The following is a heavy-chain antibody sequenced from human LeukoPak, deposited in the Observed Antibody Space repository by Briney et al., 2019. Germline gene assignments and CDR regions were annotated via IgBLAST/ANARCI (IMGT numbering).Heavy chain of an antibody. CDR1: GFTFSSYS. CDR3: AREAITMVRGVIITGWFDP. Sequence: GGSLRLSCAASGFTFSSYSMNWVRQAPGKGLEWVSSISSSSSYIYYADSVKGRFTISRDNAKNSLYLQMNSLRAEDTAVYYCAREAITMVRGVIITGWFDPWGQGTLVTVSS. J-gene: IGHJ5*02. V-gene: IGHV3-21*01. CDR2: ISSSSSYI. D-gene: IGHD3-10*01.